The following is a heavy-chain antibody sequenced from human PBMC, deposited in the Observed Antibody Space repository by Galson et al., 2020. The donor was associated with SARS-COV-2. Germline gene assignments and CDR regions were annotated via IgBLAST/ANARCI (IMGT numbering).Heavy chain of an antibody. CDR3: ARVYCSGGSCFGQDYNYFYGMDV. V-gene: IGHV3-20*04. J-gene: IGHJ6*02. D-gene: IGHD2-15*01. CDR1: GFTFDDYG. CDR2: INWNGGSI. Sequence: GGSLRLSCAASGFTFDDYGMSWVRQGPGKGLEWVSGINWNGGSIGYADSVKGRFTISRDKAKNSLYLEMNSLRAEDTALYYCARVYCSGGSCFGQDYNYFYGMDVWGQGTTVIVSS.